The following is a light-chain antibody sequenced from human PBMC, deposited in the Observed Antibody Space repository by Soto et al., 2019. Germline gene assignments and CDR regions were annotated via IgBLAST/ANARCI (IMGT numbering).Light chain of an antibody. CDR3: QQYHDWPPFT. V-gene: IGKV3-15*01. CDR2: GAS. Sequence: TVMTQSPATLSVSPGERVTLSCGASQSISNNLAWYQQKPGQAPRLLIYGASTRATGTPARFSGSGSGTEFTLTISSLQSEDFAVYYCQQYHDWPPFTFGGGTKVDIK. J-gene: IGKJ4*01. CDR1: QSISNN.